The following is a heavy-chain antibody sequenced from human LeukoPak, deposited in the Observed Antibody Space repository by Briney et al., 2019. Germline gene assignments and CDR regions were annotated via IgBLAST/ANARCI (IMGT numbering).Heavy chain of an antibody. V-gene: IGHV1-46*01. CDR3: ASSPPRAYCGGDCYYYFDY. CDR2: INPSGGST. J-gene: IGHJ4*02. Sequence: EASVKVSCKASGYTFTSYYMHWVRQAPGQGLEWMGIINPSGGSTSYAQKFQGRVTITADKSTSTAYMELSSLRSEDTAVYYCASSPPRAYCGGDCYYYFDYWGQGTLVTVSS. CDR1: GYTFTSYY. D-gene: IGHD2-21*02.